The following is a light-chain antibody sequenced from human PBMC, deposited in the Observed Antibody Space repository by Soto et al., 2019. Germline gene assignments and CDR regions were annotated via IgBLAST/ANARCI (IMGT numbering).Light chain of an antibody. CDR2: EVS. CDR3: SAYTSSSAYV. V-gene: IGLV2-14*01. Sequence: ITISCTGTGSDLGSYNYVSWSQQNPGTAPKLIMYEVSNRPSGGSNSFSGSKSGNTAARTISGLQAEDEAHYYCSAYTSSSAYVFGTATKVTVL. CDR1: GSDLGSYNY. J-gene: IGLJ1*01.